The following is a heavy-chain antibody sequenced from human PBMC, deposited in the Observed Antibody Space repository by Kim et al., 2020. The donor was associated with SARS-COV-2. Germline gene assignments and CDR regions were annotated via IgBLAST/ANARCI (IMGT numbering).Heavy chain of an antibody. V-gene: IGHV3-73*01. D-gene: IGHD3-22*01. J-gene: IGHJ4*02. CDR3: TRRNYYDSRTDYFDY. Sequence: GGSLRLSCAASGFTFSGSAMHWVRQASGKGLEWVGRIRSKANSYATAYAASVKGRFTISRDDSKNTAYLQMNSLKTEDTAVYYCTRRNYYDSRTDYFDYWGQGTLVTVSS. CDR2: IRSKANSYAT. CDR1: GFTFSGSA.